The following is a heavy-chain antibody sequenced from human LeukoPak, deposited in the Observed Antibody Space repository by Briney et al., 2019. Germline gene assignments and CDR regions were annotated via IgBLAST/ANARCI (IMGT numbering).Heavy chain of an antibody. J-gene: IGHJ6*03. Sequence: PSETLSLTXTVSGGSISSYYWSWIRQPPGKGLEWIGYIYYSGSTNYNPSLKSRVTISVDTSKNQFSLKLSSVTAADTAVYYCARGGSNWNYALNYYYMDVWGKGTTVTVSS. V-gene: IGHV4-59*01. CDR3: ARGGSNWNYALNYYYMDV. CDR1: GGSISSYY. D-gene: IGHD1-7*01. CDR2: IYYSGST.